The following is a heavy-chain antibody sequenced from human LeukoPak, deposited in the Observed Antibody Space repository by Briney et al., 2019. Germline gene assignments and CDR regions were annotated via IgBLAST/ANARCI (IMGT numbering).Heavy chain of an antibody. J-gene: IGHJ5*02. CDR2: INIGGTNV. V-gene: IGHV3-11*01. CDR3: ATDGAGFDT. Sequence: YPGGSLRLSCAASGFTFNDYYMSWIRQAPGKGLEWLSYINIGGTNVHYADSVKGRFTISRDNAKKSLYLEMNNLRAEDTAVYYCATDGAGFDTWGQGVLVTVSS. CDR1: GFTFNDYY.